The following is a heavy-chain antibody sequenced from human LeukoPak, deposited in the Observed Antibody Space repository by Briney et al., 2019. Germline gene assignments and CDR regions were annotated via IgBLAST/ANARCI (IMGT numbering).Heavy chain of an antibody. CDR2: IIPIFGTA. V-gene: IGHV1-69*05. Sequence: GASVKVSCKASGGTFSIYAISWVRQAPGQGLEWMGGIIPIFGTANYAQKFQGRVTITTDESTSTAYLELSSLSSEDTAVYYCASSSGYSYGSALDYWGQGTLVTVSS. J-gene: IGHJ4*02. CDR1: GGTFSIYA. D-gene: IGHD5-18*01. CDR3: ASSSGYSYGSALDY.